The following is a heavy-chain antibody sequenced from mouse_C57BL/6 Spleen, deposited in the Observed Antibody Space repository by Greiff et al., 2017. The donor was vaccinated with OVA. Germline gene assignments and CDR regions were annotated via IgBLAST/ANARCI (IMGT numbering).Heavy chain of an antibody. D-gene: IGHD1-1*01. Sequence: QVQLQQSGAELVRPGASVTLSCKASGYTFTDYEMPWVKQTPVHGLEWIGAIDPETGGTAYNQKFKGKAILTADKSSSTAYMELRSLTSEDSAVYYCTRKNYGSSSYAMDYWGQGTSVTVSS. J-gene: IGHJ4*01. V-gene: IGHV1-15*01. CDR1: GYTFTDYE. CDR3: TRKNYGSSSYAMDY. CDR2: IDPETGGT.